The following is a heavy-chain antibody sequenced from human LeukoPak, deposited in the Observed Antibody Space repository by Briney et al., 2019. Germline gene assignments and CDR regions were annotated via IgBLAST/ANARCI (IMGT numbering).Heavy chain of an antibody. CDR2: ISGSGGST. D-gene: IGHD3-22*01. Sequence: PGGSLRLSCAASGFTFSSYSMNWVRQAPGKGLEWVSAISGSGGSTYYADSVKGRFTISRDNAKNSLYLQMNSLRAEDTALYYCAKSLGGGDYYDSTFSAIDYWGQGTLVTVSS. J-gene: IGHJ4*02. CDR1: GFTFSSYS. CDR3: AKSLGGGDYYDSTFSAIDY. V-gene: IGHV3-23*01.